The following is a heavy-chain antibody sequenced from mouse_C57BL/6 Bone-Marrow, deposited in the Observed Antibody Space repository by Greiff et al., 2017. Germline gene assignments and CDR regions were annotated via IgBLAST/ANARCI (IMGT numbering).Heavy chain of an antibody. J-gene: IGHJ2*01. CDR3: ARLRYYGSSYAGY. D-gene: IGHD1-1*01. CDR1: GYTFTSYW. CDR2: IYPRSGNT. V-gene: IGHV1-64*01. Sequence: QVQLQQPGAELVKPGASVKLSCKASGYTFTSYWMHWVKQRPGQGLEWIGEIYPRSGNTYYNEKFKGKATLTADKSSSTAYMELRSLTSEDSAVYFCARLRYYGSSYAGYWGQGTTLTVSS.